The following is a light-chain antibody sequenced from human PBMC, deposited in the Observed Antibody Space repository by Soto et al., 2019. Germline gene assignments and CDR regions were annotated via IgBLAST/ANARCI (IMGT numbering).Light chain of an antibody. CDR3: HQYGISPPT. CDR1: QSVNSNY. CDR2: GAS. Sequence: EIVLTQSPGTLSLSPGERATLSCRASQSVNSNYLAWYQQKRGQAPRLLIYGASSRATGIPDRFSGSGSGTDFNLTITRLETEDFAVFECHQYGISPPTFGQGTKVDIK. V-gene: IGKV3-20*01. J-gene: IGKJ1*01.